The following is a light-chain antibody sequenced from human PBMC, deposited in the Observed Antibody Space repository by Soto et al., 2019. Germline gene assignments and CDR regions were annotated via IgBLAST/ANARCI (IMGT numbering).Light chain of an antibody. CDR2: AAS. CDR3: QQSYSTTWT. Sequence: DIHITQSPSSLSASVGDRVSITCRASQSISSYLNWYQQKPGKAPKLLIYAASSLQSGVPSRFSGSGSETDFTLTISSLQPEDFATYSCQQSYSTTWTFGQGTKV. J-gene: IGKJ1*01. CDR1: QSISSY. V-gene: IGKV1-39*01.